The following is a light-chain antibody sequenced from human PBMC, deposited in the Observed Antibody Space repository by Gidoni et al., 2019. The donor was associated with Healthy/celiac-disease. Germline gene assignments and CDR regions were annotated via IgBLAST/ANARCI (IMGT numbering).Light chain of an antibody. CDR2: GAS. V-gene: IGKV3-15*01. J-gene: IGKJ2*01. Sequence: EIVMTQSPATLSVSPGERDTLSCRASQSVSSNLAWYQQKPGQAPRLLIYGASTRATGIPARFSGSGSGTEFTLTISSLQSEDFAVYYCQQYNNWSYTFGQXTKLEIK. CDR1: QSVSSN. CDR3: QQYNNWSYT.